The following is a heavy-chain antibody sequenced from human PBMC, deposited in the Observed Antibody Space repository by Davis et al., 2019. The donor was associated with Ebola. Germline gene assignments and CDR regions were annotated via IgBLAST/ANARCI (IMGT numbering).Heavy chain of an antibody. Sequence: PGGSLRLSCAASGFTFSSYAMNWVRQAPGKGLEWVSYIDSSASTTYYADSVKGRFTISRDNGKDSLYLQMDSLTVEDTALYHCARGPFGYCSTTSCSFDLWGQGTLVTVSS. CDR2: IDSSASTT. D-gene: IGHD2-2*03. CDR3: ARGPFGYCSTTSCSFDL. V-gene: IGHV3-48*03. CDR1: GFTFSSYA. J-gene: IGHJ4*02.